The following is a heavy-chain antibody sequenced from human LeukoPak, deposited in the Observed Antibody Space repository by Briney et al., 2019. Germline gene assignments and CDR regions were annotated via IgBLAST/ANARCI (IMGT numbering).Heavy chain of an antibody. J-gene: IGHJ5*02. D-gene: IGHD2-21*02. CDR3: ANSRGVTGKDNWFDP. CDR2: IYYSGST. V-gene: IGHV4-59*01. CDR1: GGSSSSYY. Sequence: SETLSLTCTVSGGSSSSYYWSWIPQPPGEGLEWIGYIYYSGSTNYNPSLKSRVTISVDTSKNQFSLKLSSVTAADTAVYYCANSRGVTGKDNWFDPWGQGTLVTVSS.